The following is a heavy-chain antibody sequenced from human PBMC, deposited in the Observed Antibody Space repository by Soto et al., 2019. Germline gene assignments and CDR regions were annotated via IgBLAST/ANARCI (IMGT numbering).Heavy chain of an antibody. CDR1: GYTFTIYG. CDR3: ARGRGDTAISLFDY. J-gene: IGHJ4*02. Sequence: QVQLVQSGAEVKKPGASVKVACRASGYTFTIYGISWVRQAPGQGLKWMGWTSPYNGNTNYAQKLQGRVTMTTDTSTSTAYMELRSLRSDDTAVYYCARGRGDTAISLFDYWGQGTLVTVSS. CDR2: TSPYNGNT. V-gene: IGHV1-18*01. D-gene: IGHD5-18*01.